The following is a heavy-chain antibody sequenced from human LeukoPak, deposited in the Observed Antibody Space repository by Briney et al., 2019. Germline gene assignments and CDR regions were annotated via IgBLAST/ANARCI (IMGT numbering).Heavy chain of an antibody. CDR1: GFTVSSNY. CDR3: ARGVDESAFDI. V-gene: IGHV3-53*01. J-gene: IGHJ3*02. Sequence: GGSLRLSCAASGFTVSSNYMSWVRQAPGKGLEWVSVIYSGGSTYYADSVKGRFTISRDNSKNTLYLQMNSLRAEDTAVYYCARGVDESAFDIWGQGTMVTVSS. CDR2: IYSGGST.